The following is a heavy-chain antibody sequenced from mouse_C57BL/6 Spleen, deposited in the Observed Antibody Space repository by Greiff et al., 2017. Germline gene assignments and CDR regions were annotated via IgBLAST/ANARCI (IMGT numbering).Heavy chain of an antibody. J-gene: IGHJ2*01. V-gene: IGHV1-55*01. CDR2: IYPGSGST. Sequence: QVQLQQSGAELVKPGASVKMSCKASGYTFTSYWITWVKQRPGQGLEWIGDIYPGSGSTNYNEKFKSKATLTVDTSSSTAYMQLSSLTSEDSAVYYGAGGITTVVATNYFDYWGQGTTLTVSS. CDR3: AGGITTVVATNYFDY. CDR1: GYTFTSYW. D-gene: IGHD1-1*01.